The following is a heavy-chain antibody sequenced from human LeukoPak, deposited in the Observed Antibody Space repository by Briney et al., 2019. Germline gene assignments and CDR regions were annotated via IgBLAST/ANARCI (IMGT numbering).Heavy chain of an antibody. D-gene: IGHD6-13*01. CDR1: GDSVSSNSAA. J-gene: IGHJ4*02. Sequence: SQTLSLICAISGDSVSSNSAAWNWIRQSPSRGLGWLGRTYYRSQWYTDYAVSVKSRITINPDTSKNQFSLQLNSVTPEDTAVYYCARGSWYGSNFDYWGQGTLVTVSS. V-gene: IGHV6-1*01. CDR3: ARGSWYGSNFDY. CDR2: TYYRSQWYT.